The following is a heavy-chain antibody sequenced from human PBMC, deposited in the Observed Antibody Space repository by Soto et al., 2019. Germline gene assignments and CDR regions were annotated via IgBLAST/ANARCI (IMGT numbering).Heavy chain of an antibody. CDR3: AGQTFTIAAASYGRSNWFDP. Sequence: XGTLSLTFTASGGSITSSSHFWGWVRQPPGKGLEWIGTIYFTGNTYYTPSLKSRLTMSIDTSKNEFSLRLNSVTAADTAVYYCAGQTFTIAAASYGRSNWFDPWGPGTLVTVSS. V-gene: IGHV4-39*01. J-gene: IGHJ5*02. D-gene: IGHD6-25*01. CDR1: GGSITSSSHF. CDR2: IYFTGNT.